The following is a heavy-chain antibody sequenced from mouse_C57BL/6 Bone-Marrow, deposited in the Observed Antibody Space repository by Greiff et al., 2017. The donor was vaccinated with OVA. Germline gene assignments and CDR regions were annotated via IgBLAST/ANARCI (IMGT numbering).Heavy chain of an antibody. Sequence: VQLQQSGPELVKPGASVKISCKASGYAFSSSWMNWVKQRPGKGLEWIGRIYPGDGDTNYNGKFKGKATLTADKSSSTAYMQLSSLTSEDSAVYVCARNYYGSSPFAYWGQGTLVTVSA. CDR2: IYPGDGDT. V-gene: IGHV1-82*01. CDR3: ARNYYGSSPFAY. J-gene: IGHJ3*01. D-gene: IGHD1-1*01. CDR1: GYAFSSSW.